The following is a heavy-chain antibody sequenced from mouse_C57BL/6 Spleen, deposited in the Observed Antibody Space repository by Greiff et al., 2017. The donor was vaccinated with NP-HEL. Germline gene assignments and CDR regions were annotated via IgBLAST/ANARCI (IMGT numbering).Heavy chain of an antibody. D-gene: IGHD4-1*01. CDR1: GYSITSGYY. Sequence: EESGPGLVKPSQSLSLTCSVTGYSITSGYYWNWIRQFPGNKLEWMGYISYDGSNNYNPSLKNRISITRDTSKNQFFLKLNSVTTEDTATYYCARGELAWFAYWGQGTLVTVSA. CDR2: ISYDGSN. CDR3: ARGELAWFAY. V-gene: IGHV3-6*01. J-gene: IGHJ3*01.